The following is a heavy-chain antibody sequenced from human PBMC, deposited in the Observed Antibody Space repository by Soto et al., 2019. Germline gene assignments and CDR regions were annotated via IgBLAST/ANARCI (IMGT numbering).Heavy chain of an antibody. V-gene: IGHV4-31*03. CDR2: IYYSGST. CDR1: GGSISSGGYY. J-gene: IGHJ4*02. Sequence: TSETLSLTCTVSGGSISSGGYYWSWIRQHPGKGLEWIGYIYYSGSTYYNPSLKSRVTISVDTSKNQFSLKLSSVTAADTAVYYCARSNYDILTGYYPNYFDYWGQGTLVTVSS. D-gene: IGHD3-9*01. CDR3: ARSNYDILTGYYPNYFDY.